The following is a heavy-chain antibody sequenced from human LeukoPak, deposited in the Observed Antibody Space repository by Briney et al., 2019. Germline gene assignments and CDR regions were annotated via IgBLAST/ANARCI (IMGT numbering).Heavy chain of an antibody. Sequence: ASVKVSCKASGGSFSNYVITWVRQAPGQGLEWMGRIIPVLGVSNFAQKFQGRVTITADTSTDTAYMELSSLRSEDTAVYYCATYVRSGSFYYYYYYMDVWGKGTTVTVSS. CDR3: ATYVRSGSFYYYYYYMDV. V-gene: IGHV1-69*04. J-gene: IGHJ6*03. CDR2: IIPVLGVS. CDR1: GGSFSNYV. D-gene: IGHD3-3*01.